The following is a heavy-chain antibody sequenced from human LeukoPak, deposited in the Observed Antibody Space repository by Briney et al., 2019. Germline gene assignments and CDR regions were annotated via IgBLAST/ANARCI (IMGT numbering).Heavy chain of an antibody. Sequence: GGSLRLSCAASGFTFSSYSMNWVRQALGKGLEWVSYISSSSSTIYYADSVKGRFTISRDNAKNSLYLQMNSLRAEDTAVYYCARSDIVVVPAAPDAFGAFDIWGQGTMVTVSS. CDR2: ISSSSSTI. D-gene: IGHD2-2*01. CDR3: ARSDIVVVPAAPDAFGAFDI. V-gene: IGHV3-48*04. J-gene: IGHJ3*02. CDR1: GFTFSSYS.